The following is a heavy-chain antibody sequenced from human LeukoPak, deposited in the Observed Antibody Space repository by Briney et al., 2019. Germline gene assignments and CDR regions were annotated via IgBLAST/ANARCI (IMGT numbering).Heavy chain of an antibody. CDR1: DGSVSSGGYY. Sequence: SETLSLTCTVSDGSVSSGGYYWSWIRQPPGKGLEWIGYIYYSGSTNYNPSLKSRVTISIDTSKNQFSLKLSSVTAADTAVYYCARVAAYCSSTSCYADYDFWSGYYAYFDYWGQGILVTVSS. D-gene: IGHD2-2*01. J-gene: IGHJ4*02. CDR2: IYYSGST. V-gene: IGHV4-61*08. CDR3: ARVAAYCSSTSCYADYDFWSGYYAYFDY.